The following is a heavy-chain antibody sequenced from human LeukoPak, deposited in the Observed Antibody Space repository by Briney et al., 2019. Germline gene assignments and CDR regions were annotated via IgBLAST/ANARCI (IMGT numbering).Heavy chain of an antibody. Sequence: PGGSLRLSCAASGFTFSSYGMSWVRQAPGKGLEWVSAISGSGGSTYYADSVKGRFTISRDNSKNTLYLQMNSLRAEDTAVYYCAKSVHILTGPYPSWGQGTLVTVSS. CDR1: GFTFSSYG. CDR2: ISGSGGST. J-gene: IGHJ4*02. V-gene: IGHV3-23*01. CDR3: AKSVHILTGPYPS. D-gene: IGHD3-9*01.